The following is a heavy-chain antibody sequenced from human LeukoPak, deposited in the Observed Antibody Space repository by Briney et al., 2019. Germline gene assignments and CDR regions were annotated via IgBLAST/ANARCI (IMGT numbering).Heavy chain of an antibody. CDR3: ARQGQQLGSFDY. CDR2: IYYSGST. D-gene: IGHD6-13*01. J-gene: IGHJ4*02. CDR1: GGSISSYY. Sequence: SETLSLTCTVSGGSISSYYWSWIRQPPGKGLEWIGYIYYSGSTNYNPSLKSRVTISVDTSKNQFSLKLSSVTAADTAVYYCARQGQQLGSFDYWGQGTLVTVSS. V-gene: IGHV4-59*08.